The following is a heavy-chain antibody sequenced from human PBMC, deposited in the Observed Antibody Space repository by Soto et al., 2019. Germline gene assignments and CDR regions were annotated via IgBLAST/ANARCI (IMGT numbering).Heavy chain of an antibody. CDR1: GGAFSSYA. D-gene: IGHD6-19*01. V-gene: IGHV1-69*12. J-gene: IGHJ6*02. Sequence: QVQLVQSGAEVKKPGSSVKVSCKASGGAFSSYAINWVRQAPGQGLEWMGGIIPIFGTADYAQKFQGRVTITADESTSTAYMELSSLRSEDTAVYYCARAVAGGVYYYYGMDVWGQGTTVTVSS. CDR2: IIPIFGTA. CDR3: ARAVAGGVYYYYGMDV.